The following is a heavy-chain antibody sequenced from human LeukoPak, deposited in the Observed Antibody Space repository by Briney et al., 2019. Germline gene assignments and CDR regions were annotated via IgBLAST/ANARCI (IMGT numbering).Heavy chain of an antibody. V-gene: IGHV3-11*01. CDR3: ARVRSDQGQTEYYYYYMDV. CDR2: ISSSGSTI. Sequence: GGSLRLSCAASGFTFSDYYMSWIRQAPGKGLEWVSYISSSGSTIYYADSVKGRFTISRDNAKNSLYLQMNSLRAEDTAVYYCARVRSDQGQTEYYYYYMDVWGKGTTVTISS. CDR1: GFTFSDYY. D-gene: IGHD3-10*01. J-gene: IGHJ6*03.